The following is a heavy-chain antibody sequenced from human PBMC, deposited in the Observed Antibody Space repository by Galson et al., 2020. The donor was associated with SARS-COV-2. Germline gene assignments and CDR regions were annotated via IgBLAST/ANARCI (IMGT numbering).Heavy chain of an antibody. CDR2: IYYSGST. Sequence: SDTLSLTCTVPGGSIPGYYWSWIRQPPGKGLECIGYIYYSGSTNYNPSLKSRDTISVDTSKNQFSLKLSSVTAADTAVYYCARQTLVGSYSYMDIWGKGTTVTVSS. CDR3: ARQTLVGSYSYMDI. V-gene: IGHV4-59*08. CDR1: GGSIPGYY. D-gene: IGHD3-10*01. J-gene: IGHJ6*03.